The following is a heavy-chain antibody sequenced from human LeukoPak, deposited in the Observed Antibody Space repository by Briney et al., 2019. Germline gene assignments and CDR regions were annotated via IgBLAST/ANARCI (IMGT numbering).Heavy chain of an antibody. Sequence: GRSLRLSCLPSGFTFTTYGMTWVRQAPGEGPQSVSGIRNGADDTTYYAYSVKGRFTISRGNAKIALYLQMSSVRAEDTAVYYCGRVCPGAWFLNYWGQGTLVTVSS. CDR2: IRNGADDTT. CDR3: GRVCPGAWFLNY. J-gene: IGHJ4*02. D-gene: IGHD6-19*01. CDR1: GFTFTTYG. V-gene: IGHV3-23*01.